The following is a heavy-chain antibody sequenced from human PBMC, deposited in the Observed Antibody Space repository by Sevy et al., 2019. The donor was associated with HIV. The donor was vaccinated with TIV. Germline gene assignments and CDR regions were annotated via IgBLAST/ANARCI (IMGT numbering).Heavy chain of an antibody. V-gene: IGHV3-7*01. CDR2: IKQDGSEK. Sequence: GGSLRLSCAASGFIFSSYWMCWVRQAPGKGLEWVASIKQDGSEKYYVDSVKGRFTISRDNAKNSLYLQMNSLRAEDTAVYYCARSRGGSYFTYYFDYWGQGTLVTVSS. J-gene: IGHJ4*02. D-gene: IGHD1-26*01. CDR1: GFIFSSYW. CDR3: ARSRGGSYFTYYFDY.